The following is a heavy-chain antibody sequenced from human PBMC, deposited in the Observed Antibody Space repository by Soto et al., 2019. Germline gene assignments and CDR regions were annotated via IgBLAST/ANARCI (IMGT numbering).Heavy chain of an antibody. V-gene: IGHV5-10-1*01. D-gene: IGHD3-3*01. CDR1: GYSFTSYW. Sequence: PGESLKISCKGSGYSFTSYWISWVRQMPGKGLEWMGRIDPSDSYTNYSPSFQGHVTISADKSISTAYPQWSGLKASDTAMYYCWSGYYTDYYYGMDVWGQGTTVTVSS. J-gene: IGHJ6*02. CDR3: WSGYYTDYYYGMDV. CDR2: IDPSDSYT.